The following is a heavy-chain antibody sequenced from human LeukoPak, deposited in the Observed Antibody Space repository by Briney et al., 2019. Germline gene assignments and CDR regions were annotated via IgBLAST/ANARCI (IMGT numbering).Heavy chain of an antibody. D-gene: IGHD1-26*01. Sequence: GGSLRLSCAASGFTFDDYAMHWVRQAPGKGLEWVSGISWNSGSIGYADSVKGRFTISRDNAKNSLYLQMNSLRAEDTALYYCAKAKRQVGAEPRDAFDIWGQGTMVTVSS. CDR3: AKAKRQVGAEPRDAFDI. J-gene: IGHJ3*02. CDR2: ISWNSGSI. CDR1: GFTFDDYA. V-gene: IGHV3-9*01.